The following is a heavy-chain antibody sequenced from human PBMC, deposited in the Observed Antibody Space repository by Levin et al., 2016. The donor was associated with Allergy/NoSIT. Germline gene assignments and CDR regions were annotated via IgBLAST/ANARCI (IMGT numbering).Heavy chain of an antibody. CDR1: GGSISSSSYY. V-gene: IGHV4-39*01. CDR2: IYYSGST. Sequence: SETLSLTCTVSGGSISSSSYYWGWIRQPPGKGLEWIGSIYYSGSTYYNPSLKSRVTISVDTSKNQFSLKLSSVTAADTAVYYCFSSASGTWQFTMVRGVTKVPFDPWGQGTLVTVSS. CDR3: FSSASGTWQFTMVRGVTKVPFDP. D-gene: IGHD3-10*01. J-gene: IGHJ5*02.